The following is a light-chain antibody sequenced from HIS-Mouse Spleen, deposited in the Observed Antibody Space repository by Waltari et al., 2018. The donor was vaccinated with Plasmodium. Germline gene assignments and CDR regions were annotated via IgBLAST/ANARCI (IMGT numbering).Light chain of an antibody. CDR1: QSVSSSY. CDR3: QQYGSSPT. Sequence: IVFTSSPGTMSLSHGERATLSCRASQSVSSSYLAWYQQKPGQAPRPLIYGASSRATGIPDRFSGSGSGTDFTLTISRLEPEDFAVYYCQQYGSSPTFGQGTKVEIK. J-gene: IGKJ1*01. CDR2: GAS. V-gene: IGKV3-20*01.